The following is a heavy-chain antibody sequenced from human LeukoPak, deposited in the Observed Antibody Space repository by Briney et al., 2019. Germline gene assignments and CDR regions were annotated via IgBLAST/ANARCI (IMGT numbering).Heavy chain of an antibody. Sequence: PGGSLRLSCVASGMSFNTYNMNWVRQAPGKGLEWVSSISTTGTYISYADSVKGRFTISRDNAKNSVYLQMNSLRAEDTATYYCVKARVTTLEGTFDIWGQGTTVTVSS. CDR3: VKARVTTLEGTFDI. V-gene: IGHV3-21*01. CDR2: ISTTGTYI. D-gene: IGHD4-17*01. CDR1: GMSFNTYN. J-gene: IGHJ3*02.